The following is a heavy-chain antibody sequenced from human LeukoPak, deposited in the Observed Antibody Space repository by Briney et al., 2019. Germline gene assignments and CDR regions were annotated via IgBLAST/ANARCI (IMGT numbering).Heavy chain of an antibody. V-gene: IGHV3-7*01. Sequence: GGSLRLSCAASGFTFSSYWMSWVRQPPGKGLEWVANINQDGSAKYYVDSVKGRFTISRDNAKNSLDLQMSSLRAEDTAVYYCVRGGSYFPGWGQGTLVTVSS. CDR3: VRGGSYFPG. CDR1: GFTFSSYW. CDR2: INQDGSAK. J-gene: IGHJ4*02. D-gene: IGHD1-26*01.